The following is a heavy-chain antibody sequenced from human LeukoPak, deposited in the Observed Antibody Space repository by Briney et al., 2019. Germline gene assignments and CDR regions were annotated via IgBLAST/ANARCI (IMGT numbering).Heavy chain of an antibody. CDR1: GFTFSSYA. CDR2: ISYDGSNK. V-gene: IGHV3-30*04. J-gene: IGHJ4*02. CDR3: ARTPPRYCSSTSCYKSFDY. Sequence: GGSLRLSCAASGFTFSSYAMHWVRQAPGKGLEWVAVISYDGSNKYYADSVKGRFTISRDNSKNTLYLQMNSLRAEDTAVYYCARTPPRYCSSTSCYKSFDYWGQGTLVTVSS. D-gene: IGHD2-2*02.